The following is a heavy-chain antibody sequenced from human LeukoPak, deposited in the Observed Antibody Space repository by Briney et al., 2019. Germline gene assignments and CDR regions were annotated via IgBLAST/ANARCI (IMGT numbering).Heavy chain of an antibody. CDR2: ISGSGGST. CDR1: GFTFSSYA. D-gene: IGHD6-13*01. J-gene: IGHJ4*02. Sequence: GGSLRLSCAASGFTFSSYAMSWVRQAPGKGLEWVSAISGSGGSTYYADSVKGRFTISRDNSKNTLYLQMNSLRAEDTAVYYCAKVFGSSWSNGGTIDYWGQGTLVTVSS. CDR3: AKVFGSSWSNGGTIDY. V-gene: IGHV3-23*01.